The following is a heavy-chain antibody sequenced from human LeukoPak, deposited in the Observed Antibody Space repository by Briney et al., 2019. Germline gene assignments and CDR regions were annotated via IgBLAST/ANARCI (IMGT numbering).Heavy chain of an antibody. V-gene: IGHV3-74*01. J-gene: IGHJ4*02. D-gene: IGHD4-23*01. Sequence: PGGSLRLSCAVSGFTLSSYWMHWVRQAPGKGLVWVSRIDRDGSRINYADSVKGRFTISRDNGKNTLFLQMNSLRAEDAAVYYCVRGNDYGGPHYWGQGTLVTVPS. CDR2: IDRDGSRI. CDR1: GFTLSSYW. CDR3: VRGNDYGGPHY.